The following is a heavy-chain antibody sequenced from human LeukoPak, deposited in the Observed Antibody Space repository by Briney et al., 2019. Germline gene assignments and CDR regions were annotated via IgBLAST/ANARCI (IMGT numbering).Heavy chain of an antibody. CDR1: GGSISSGGYY. J-gene: IGHJ4*02. CDR3: AREVNYAFRSGYPSYYFDY. V-gene: IGHV4-31*03. CDR2: IYYSGST. Sequence: SETLSLTCTVSGGSISSGGYYWSWIRQHPGKGLEWIGYIYYSGSTYYNPSLKSRVTISVDTSKNQFSLKLSSVTAAGTAVYYCAREVNYAFRSGYPSYYFDYWGQGTLVTVFS. D-gene: IGHD3-3*01.